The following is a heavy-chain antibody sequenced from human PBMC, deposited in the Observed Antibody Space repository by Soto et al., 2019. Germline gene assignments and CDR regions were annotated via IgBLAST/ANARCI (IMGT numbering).Heavy chain of an antibody. J-gene: IGHJ3*02. D-gene: IGHD4-17*01. CDR3: ARGYGDYIPDAFNI. CDR1: GFTFSSYS. Sequence: EVQLVESGGGLVKPGGSLRLSCAASGFTFSSYSMNWVRQAPGEGLEWVSSITTYSTSIYYADSVKGRFTISRDNAKNSLFLQMNSLRAVDTAVYYCARGYGDYIPDAFNIWGQGTMVTVSS. V-gene: IGHV3-21*01. CDR2: ITTYSTSI.